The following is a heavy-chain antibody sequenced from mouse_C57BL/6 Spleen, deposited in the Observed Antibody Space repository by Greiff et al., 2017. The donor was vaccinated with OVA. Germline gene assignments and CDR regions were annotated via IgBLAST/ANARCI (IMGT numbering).Heavy chain of an antibody. Sequence: VKLMESGPELVKPGASVKISCKASGYAFSSSWMNWVKQRPGKGLEWIGRIYPGDGDTNYNGKFKGKATLTADKSSSTAYMQLSSLTSEDSAVYFCARWELGREDYWGQGTTLTVSS. CDR3: ARWELGREDY. CDR1: GYAFSSSW. CDR2: IYPGDGDT. D-gene: IGHD4-1*01. V-gene: IGHV1-82*01. J-gene: IGHJ2*01.